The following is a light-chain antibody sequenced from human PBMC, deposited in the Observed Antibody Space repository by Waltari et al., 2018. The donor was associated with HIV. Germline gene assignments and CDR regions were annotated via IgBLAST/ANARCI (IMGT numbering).Light chain of an antibody. CDR1: QSVGSN. Sequence: EVVMTQSPAPLSVSPGERVTLSCRASQSVGSNLAWYQQKPGQAPRLLIFTASNRDSGIPARFSGSGSGTEFTLTISSVQSEDSAIYYCQQYGNWPPITFGQGTRLEIK. CDR2: TAS. CDR3: QQYGNWPPIT. V-gene: IGKV3-15*01. J-gene: IGKJ5*01.